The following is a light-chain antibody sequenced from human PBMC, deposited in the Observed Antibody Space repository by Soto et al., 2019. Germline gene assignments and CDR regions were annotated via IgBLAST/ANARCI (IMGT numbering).Light chain of an antibody. V-gene: IGKV1-27*01. CDR1: QDIKTH. Sequence: DIQMTQSPSSLSVSVGDRVTITCRASQDIKTHLAWYQQKPGEVPKLLISGTSILQSGVPSRFSGSGSGTGFTLTINSLQPEDIATYYCQKYDKAPFTFXPGTKVDIK. J-gene: IGKJ3*01. CDR2: GTS. CDR3: QKYDKAPFT.